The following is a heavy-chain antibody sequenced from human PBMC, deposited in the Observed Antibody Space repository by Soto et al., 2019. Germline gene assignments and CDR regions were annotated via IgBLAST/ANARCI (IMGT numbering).Heavy chain of an antibody. V-gene: IGHV3-7*01. CDR2: IKQDGSEK. CDR1: GFTFSSYW. D-gene: IGHD3-9*01. CDR3: ATLDLRYFDWPLGYGIDY. J-gene: IGHJ4*02. Sequence: GGSLRLSCAASGFTFSSYWMSWVRQAPGKGLEWVANIKQDGSEKYYVDSVKGRFTISRDNAKNSLYLQMNSLRAEDTAVYYCATLDLRYFDWPLGYGIDYWGQGTLVTVSS.